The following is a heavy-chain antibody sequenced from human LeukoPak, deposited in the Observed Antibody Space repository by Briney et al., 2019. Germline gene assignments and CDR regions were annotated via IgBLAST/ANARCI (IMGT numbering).Heavy chain of an antibody. D-gene: IGHD3-10*01. J-gene: IGHJ4*02. CDR1: GGSFSGYY. V-gene: IGHV4-34*01. Sequence: SETLSLTCAVYGGSFSGYYWSWIRQPPGKGLEWIGEINHSGSTNYNPSLKSRVTISVDTSKNQFSLELSSVTAADTAVYYCARAARSTSGFDYWGQGTLVTVSS. CDR2: INHSGST. CDR3: ARAARSTSGFDY.